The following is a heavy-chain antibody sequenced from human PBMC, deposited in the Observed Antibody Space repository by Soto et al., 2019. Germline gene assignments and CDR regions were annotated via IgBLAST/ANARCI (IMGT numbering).Heavy chain of an antibody. D-gene: IGHD2-15*01. CDR1: GGSISSGCYY. J-gene: IGHJ5*02. Sequence: QVQLQESGPGLVKPSQTLSLTCTVSGGSISSGCYYWSWIRQHPGKGLEWIGYIYYSGSTYYNPSLKRRVTISVDTSKNQFSLKLSSVPAADTAVYYCARVQRGSRLLRGWNNWFDPWGQGTLVTVSS. V-gene: IGHV4-31*03. CDR2: IYYSGST. CDR3: ARVQRGSRLLRGWNNWFDP.